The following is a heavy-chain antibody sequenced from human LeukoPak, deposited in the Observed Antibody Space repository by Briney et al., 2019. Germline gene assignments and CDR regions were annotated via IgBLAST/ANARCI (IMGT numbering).Heavy chain of an antibody. V-gene: IGHV4-38-2*02. D-gene: IGHD3-10*01. CDR1: GYSISSGYY. CDR2: IYHSGST. CDR3: ARLPLLLWFGELLWSWFDP. Sequence: PSETLSLTCTVSGYSISSGYYWGWIRQPPGKGLEWIGSIYHSGSTYYNPSLKSRVTISVDTSKNQFSLKLSSVTAADTAVYYCARLPLLLWFGELLWSWFDPWGQGTLVTVSS. J-gene: IGHJ5*02.